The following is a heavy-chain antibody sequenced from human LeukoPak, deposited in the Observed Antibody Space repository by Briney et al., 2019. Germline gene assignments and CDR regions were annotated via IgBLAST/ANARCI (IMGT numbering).Heavy chain of an antibody. D-gene: IGHD3-10*01. V-gene: IGHV1-18*01. CDR3: ARDGRRYGSGSFLSDY. J-gene: IGHJ4*02. CDR2: ISAYNGNT. Sequence: ASVKVSCKASGYTFTSYGISWVRQAPGQGLEWMGWISAYNGNTNYAQKLQGSVTMTTDTSTSTAYMELRSLRSDDTAVYYCARDGRRYGSGSFLSDYWGQGTLVTVSS. CDR1: GYTFTSYG.